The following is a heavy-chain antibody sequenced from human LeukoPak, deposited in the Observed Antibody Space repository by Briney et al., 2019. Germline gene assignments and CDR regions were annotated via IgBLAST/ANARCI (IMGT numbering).Heavy chain of an antibody. Sequence: GASVKVSCKASGYTFINYGMSWVRQAPGHGREGMGWISGFNGHTKYSQKSQGRVTMTTDTSTSTAYMEVRSLRSDDTAVYYCARAWLRRKYYYYMDVWGKGTTVTVSS. J-gene: IGHJ6*03. CDR3: ARAWLRRKYYYYMDV. D-gene: IGHD5-12*01. CDR2: ISGFNGHT. CDR1: GYTFINYG. V-gene: IGHV1-18*04.